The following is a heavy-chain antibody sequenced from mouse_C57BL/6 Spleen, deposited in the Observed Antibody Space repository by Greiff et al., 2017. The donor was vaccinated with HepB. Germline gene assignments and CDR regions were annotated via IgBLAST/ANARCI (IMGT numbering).Heavy chain of an antibody. CDR3: ARKHDYPAWFAY. D-gene: IGHD2-4*01. J-gene: IGHJ3*01. CDR2: INPGSGGT. Sequence: QVQLQQSGAELVRPGTSVKVSCKASGYAFTNYLIEWVKQRPGQGLEWIGVINPGSGGTNYNEKFKGKATLTADKSSSTAYMQRSSLTSEDSAVYFCARKHDYPAWFAYWGQGTLVTVSA. V-gene: IGHV1-54*01. CDR1: GYAFTNYL.